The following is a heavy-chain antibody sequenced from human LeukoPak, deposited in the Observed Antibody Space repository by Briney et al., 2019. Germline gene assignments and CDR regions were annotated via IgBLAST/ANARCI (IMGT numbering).Heavy chain of an antibody. Sequence: ASVKVSCKASGYNFINYGINWIRQAPGQGLEWLGWISAYNGNTKYADKFQDRVIMTSDESTTTAYMELSSLSSDDTAMYFCARARTSIRFTDSFDIWSQGTLVTVSS. J-gene: IGHJ3*02. V-gene: IGHV1-18*04. CDR3: ARARTSIRFTDSFDI. CDR2: ISAYNGNT. D-gene: IGHD2-21*01. CDR1: GYNFINYG.